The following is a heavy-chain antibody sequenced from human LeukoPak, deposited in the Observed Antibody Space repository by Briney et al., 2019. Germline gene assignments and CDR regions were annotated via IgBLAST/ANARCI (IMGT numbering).Heavy chain of an antibody. Sequence: SETLSLTCTVSGGSISSYYWSWIRQPPGKGLEWIGIIYYTGSAYYSPSLKSRVTISVDTSKNQFSLNLTSVTAADTAVYYCARRYYGSGSYFWFDPWGQGTLVTVSS. D-gene: IGHD3-10*01. J-gene: IGHJ5*02. CDR1: GGSISSYY. V-gene: IGHV4-59*12. CDR3: ARRYYGSGSYFWFDP. CDR2: IYYTGSA.